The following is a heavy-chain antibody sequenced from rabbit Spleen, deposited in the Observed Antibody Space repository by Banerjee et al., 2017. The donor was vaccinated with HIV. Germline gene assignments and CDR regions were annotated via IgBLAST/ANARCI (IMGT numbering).Heavy chain of an antibody. D-gene: IGHD4-1*01. J-gene: IGHJ4*01. Sequence: EESGGDLVKPGASLTLTCKASGFSLSSFYWICWVRQAPGKGPEWIACIYNGDGSTYYASWVNGRFTISRSTSLNTVTLQMTSLTAADTATYFCARETSSGWGVVSYYFNLWGPGTLVTVS. CDR1: GFSLSSFYW. CDR3: ARETSSGWGVVSYYFNL. CDR2: IYNGDGST. V-gene: IGHV1S47*01.